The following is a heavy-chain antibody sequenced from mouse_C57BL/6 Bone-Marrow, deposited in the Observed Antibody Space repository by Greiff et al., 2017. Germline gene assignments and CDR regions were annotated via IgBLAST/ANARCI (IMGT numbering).Heavy chain of an antibody. J-gene: IGHJ3*01. D-gene: IGHD2-4*01. Sequence: EVKLEESGGGLVKPGGSLKLSCAASGFTFSSYAMSWVRQTPEKRLEWVATISDGGSYTYYPDNVKGRFTISRDNAKNNLYLQMSHLKSEDTAMYYCARVSTMITTGAYWGQGTLVTVSA. CDR2: ISDGGSYT. V-gene: IGHV5-4*03. CDR3: ARVSTMITTGAY. CDR1: GFTFSSYA.